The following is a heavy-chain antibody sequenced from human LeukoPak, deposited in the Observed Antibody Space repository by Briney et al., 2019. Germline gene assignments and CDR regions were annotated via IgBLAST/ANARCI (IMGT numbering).Heavy chain of an antibody. CDR3: ARLRDGYSLDY. CDR1: GGSISSYH. J-gene: IGHJ4*02. V-gene: IGHV4-4*09. Sequence: SETLSLTCTVSGGSISSYHWSWIRQPPGKGLEWIGYIYTSGSTNYNPSLKSRVTISVDTSKNQFSLKLSSVTAADTAVYYCARLRDGYSLDYWGQGTLVTVSS. D-gene: IGHD5-24*01. CDR2: IYTSGST.